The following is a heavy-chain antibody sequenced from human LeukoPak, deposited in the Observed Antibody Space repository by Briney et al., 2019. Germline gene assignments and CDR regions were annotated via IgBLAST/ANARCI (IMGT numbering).Heavy chain of an antibody. D-gene: IGHD4-23*01. J-gene: IGHJ4*02. Sequence: SETLSLTCAVYGGSFSGYYWSWIRQPPGKGLEWIGEINHSGSTNYNPSLKSRVTISVDTSKNQFSLKLSSVTAADTAVYYCARGNSYDYWGQGTLVTVSS. V-gene: IGHV4-34*01. CDR3: ARGNSYDY. CDR1: GGSFSGYY. CDR2: INHSGST.